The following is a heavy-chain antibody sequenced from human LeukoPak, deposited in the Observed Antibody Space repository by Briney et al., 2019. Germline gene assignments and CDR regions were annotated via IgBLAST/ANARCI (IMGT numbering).Heavy chain of an antibody. Sequence: SETLSLTCTVSGGSISSGGYYWSWIRQPPGKGLEWIGYIYHSGSTYYNPSLKSRVTISVDRSKNQFSLKLSSVTAADTAVYYCARTDKGTTTMIDYWGQGTLVTVSS. CDR3: ARTDKGTTTMIDY. CDR1: GGSISSGGYY. V-gene: IGHV4-30-2*01. CDR2: IYHSGST. J-gene: IGHJ4*02. D-gene: IGHD1-7*01.